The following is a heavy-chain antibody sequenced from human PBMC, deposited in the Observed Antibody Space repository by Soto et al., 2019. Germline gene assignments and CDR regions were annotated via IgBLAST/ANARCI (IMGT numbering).Heavy chain of an antibody. D-gene: IGHD2-2*01. CDR1: GGSVSSGSYY. Sequence: SETLSLTCTVSGGSVSSGSYYWSWIRQPPGKELEWIGSLHYSGTIYYNPSLKSRVTMYVDTSKNQFSLRADSVTAADTAIYYCARHDWSRFYGMDVWGQGTTVTVSS. J-gene: IGHJ6*02. CDR3: ARHDWSRFYGMDV. V-gene: IGHV4-39*01. CDR2: LHYSGTI.